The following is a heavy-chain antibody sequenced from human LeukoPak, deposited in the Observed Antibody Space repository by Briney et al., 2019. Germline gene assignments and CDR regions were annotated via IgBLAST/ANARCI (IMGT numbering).Heavy chain of an antibody. Sequence: GGSLRLSCAASGFTVSSTYMSWVRQAPGKGLEWVSVIYSGGTTYYADSVKGRFTISRDNFKNTLYLQMNSLRTEDTAVYYCARDLYDYGSYWGQGTLVTVSS. J-gene: IGHJ4*02. V-gene: IGHV3-66*01. CDR2: IYSGGTT. CDR3: ARDLYDYGSY. CDR1: GFTVSSTY. D-gene: IGHD4/OR15-4a*01.